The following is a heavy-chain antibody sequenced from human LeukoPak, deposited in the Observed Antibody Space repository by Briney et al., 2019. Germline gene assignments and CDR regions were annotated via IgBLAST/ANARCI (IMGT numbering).Heavy chain of an antibody. D-gene: IGHD1-14*01. CDR3: ARDLGIAGTTHAFDI. V-gene: IGHV3-53*01. J-gene: IGHJ3*02. CDR1: GFTVSRNY. Sequence: GGSLRLSCAAPGFTVSRNYMSWVRQAPGRGLECVSVIYGGGPTYYADSVKGRFTISRDTAKNTLYLQMNSLRGEDTAVYFCARDLGIAGTTHAFDIWGHGTMVTVSS. CDR2: IYGGGPT.